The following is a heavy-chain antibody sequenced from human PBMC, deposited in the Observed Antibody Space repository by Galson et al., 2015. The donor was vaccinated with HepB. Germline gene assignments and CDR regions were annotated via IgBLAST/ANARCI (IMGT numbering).Heavy chain of an antibody. CDR1: GFTFSDAC. Sequence: SLRLSCAASGFTFSDACMSWIRQAPGKGLEWVSNICTGYTTIKYADSVKGRFTISRDNVKKSLYLQMNILRAEDTAVYYCARAALGWFDPWGQGTLVIVSS. CDR2: ICTGYTTI. J-gene: IGHJ5*02. V-gene: IGHV3-11*01. CDR3: ARAALGWFDP.